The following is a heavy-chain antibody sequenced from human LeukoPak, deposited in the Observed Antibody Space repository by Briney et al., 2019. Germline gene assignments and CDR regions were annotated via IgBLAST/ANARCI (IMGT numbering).Heavy chain of an antibody. D-gene: IGHD3-22*01. Sequence: PGGSLRLSCAGSGFTFSTYAMSWVRPAPGKGMEWVSSISDNGYTTYYADSVRGRFTISRDNSKNTVYLQMSGLRGEDTAVYFCAKYYYDSSGYYDAAPLDSWGQGTLVTVFS. V-gene: IGHV3-23*01. CDR1: GFTFSTYA. CDR2: ISDNGYTT. CDR3: AKYYYDSSGYYDAAPLDS. J-gene: IGHJ4*02.